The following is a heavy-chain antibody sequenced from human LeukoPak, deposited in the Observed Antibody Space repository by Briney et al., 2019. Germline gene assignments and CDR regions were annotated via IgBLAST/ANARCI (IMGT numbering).Heavy chain of an antibody. Sequence: ASVKVSCKASGYTFTSYGISWVRQAPGQGLEWMGWISAYNGNTGYAQKFQGRVTITRNTSISTAYMELSSLRSEDTAVYYCARARLLWFGELIGRPAYYMDVWGKGTTVTVSS. CDR2: ISAYNGNT. CDR1: GYTFTSYG. CDR3: ARARLLWFGELIGRPAYYMDV. J-gene: IGHJ6*03. D-gene: IGHD3-10*01. V-gene: IGHV1-8*03.